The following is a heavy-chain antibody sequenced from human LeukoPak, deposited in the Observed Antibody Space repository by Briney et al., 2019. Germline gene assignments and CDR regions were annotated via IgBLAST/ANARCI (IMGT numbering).Heavy chain of an antibody. D-gene: IGHD3-3*02. CDR2: INTSGST. J-gene: IGHJ3*02. CDR3: ARNTLGAFDI. V-gene: IGHV4-61*02. CDR1: GGSISSGSYF. Sequence: SQTLSLTCIVSGGSISSGSYFWTWIRQPAGKGLEWIGRINTSGSTNYNPSLKSGVTISVDTSKNQFSLILSSVTAADTAVYYCARNTLGAFDIWGQGTTVTASS.